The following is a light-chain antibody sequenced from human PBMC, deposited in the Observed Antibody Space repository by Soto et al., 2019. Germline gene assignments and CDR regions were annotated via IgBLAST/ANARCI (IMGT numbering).Light chain of an antibody. CDR3: LQHNVFPRT. V-gene: IGKV1-17*01. Sequence: DILMTQSPSSLSSSVGDRVTITCGASQAIRNDLAWYQQKPGRAPKRLIYGSSSLPSGVPSRFSGRGSGTEFTLTISSLQPEDFATYDWLQHNVFPRTFGQGTKVDIK. J-gene: IGKJ1*01. CDR2: GSS. CDR1: QAIRND.